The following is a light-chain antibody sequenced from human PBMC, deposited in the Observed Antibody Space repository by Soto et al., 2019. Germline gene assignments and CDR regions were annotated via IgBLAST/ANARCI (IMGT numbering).Light chain of an antibody. Sequence: EIVLTQSPGTLSLSPGERATLSCRASQSVSSSYLAWYQQKPGQAPRLLIYGTSRRATGIPDRFSGSGSGIDFTLAISRLEPEDFAIYYCQLYDSSRTFGQGTKVEIK. CDR2: GTS. CDR1: QSVSSSY. J-gene: IGKJ1*01. CDR3: QLYDSSRT. V-gene: IGKV3-20*01.